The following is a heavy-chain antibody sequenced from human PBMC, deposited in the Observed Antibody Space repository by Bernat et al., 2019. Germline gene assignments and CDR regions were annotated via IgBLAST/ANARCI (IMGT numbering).Heavy chain of an antibody. J-gene: IGHJ6*02. D-gene: IGHD6-13*01. Sequence: QVQLQESGPGLVKPSQTLSLTCTVSGGSISSGDYYWSWIRQPPGKGLEWIGYIYYSGSTYYNPSLKSRVTISVDTSKNQFSLKLSSVTAADTAVYYCVRASVGIAAAGHYYYYGMDVWGQGTTVTVSS. V-gene: IGHV4-30-4*01. CDR1: GGSISSGDYY. CDR2: IYYSGST. CDR3: VRASVGIAAAGHYYYYGMDV.